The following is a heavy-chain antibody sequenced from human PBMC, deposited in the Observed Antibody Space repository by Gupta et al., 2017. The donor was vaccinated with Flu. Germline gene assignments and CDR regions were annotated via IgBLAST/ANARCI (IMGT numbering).Heavy chain of an antibody. CDR2: IYTSGST. Sequence: GPGLVKPSETLSLTCTVSGGSISSYYWSWIRQPAGKGLEWIGRIYTSGSTNYNPSLKSRVTMSVDTSKNQFSLKLSSVTAADTAVYYCARLAVTRPYYYYGMDVWGQGTTVTVSS. D-gene: IGHD4-4*01. CDR3: ARLAVTRPYYYYGMDV. J-gene: IGHJ6*02. V-gene: IGHV4-4*07. CDR1: GGSISSYY.